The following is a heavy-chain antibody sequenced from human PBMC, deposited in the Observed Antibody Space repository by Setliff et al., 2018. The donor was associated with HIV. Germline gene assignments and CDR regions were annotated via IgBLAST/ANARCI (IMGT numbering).Heavy chain of an antibody. Sequence: GGSLRLSCETSGFTFGSYWMSWVRQAPGKGLEWVATIKQDGSEKYYADSVKGRFTISRDNSKNTLYLQMNSLRAEDTAVYFCAKDDYVWGNPFDYWGQGTLVTVSS. CDR3: AKDDYVWGNPFDY. CDR2: IKQDGSEK. CDR1: GFTFGSYW. V-gene: IGHV3-7*03. J-gene: IGHJ4*02. D-gene: IGHD3-16*01.